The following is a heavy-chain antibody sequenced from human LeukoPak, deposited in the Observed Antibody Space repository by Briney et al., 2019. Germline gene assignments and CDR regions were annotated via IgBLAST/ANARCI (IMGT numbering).Heavy chain of an antibody. V-gene: IGHV3-30*18. CDR3: AKSTTVTRRGYFDY. Sequence: GGSLRLSCAASGFTFSSYGMHWVRQAPAKGLEWVAIISYDGSNKYYADSVKGRFTISRDNSKNTLYLQMNSLRAEDTAVYYCAKSTTVTRRGYFDYWGQGTLVTVSS. CDR1: GFTFSSYG. D-gene: IGHD4-17*01. J-gene: IGHJ4*02. CDR2: ISYDGSNK.